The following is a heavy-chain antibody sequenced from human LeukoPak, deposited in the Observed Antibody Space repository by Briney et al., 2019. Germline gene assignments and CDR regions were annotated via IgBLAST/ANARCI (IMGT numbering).Heavy chain of an antibody. CDR1: GGSISSYY. D-gene: IGHD3-9*01. J-gene: IGHJ5*02. CDR3: ARGGPSYYDILTGYYMGMFGNWFDP. Sequence: SETLSLTCTVSGGSISSYYWSWIRQPPGKGLEWIGYNYYSGSTNYNPSLKSRVTISVDTSKNRFSLKLSSVTAADTAVYYCARGGPSYYDILTGYYMGMFGNWFDPWGQGTLVTVSS. CDR2: NYYSGST. V-gene: IGHV4-59*01.